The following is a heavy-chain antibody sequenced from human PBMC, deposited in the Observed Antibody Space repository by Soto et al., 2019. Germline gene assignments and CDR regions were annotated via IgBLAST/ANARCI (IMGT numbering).Heavy chain of an antibody. CDR3: ARTPMY. J-gene: IGHJ4*02. CDR2: IYHSGST. V-gene: IGHV4-30-2*01. Sequence: PSETLSLTCAVSGGSISRGGYSWSWIRQPPGKGLEWIGYIYHSGSTYYNPSLKSRVTISIDRSKNQFSLKLSSVTAADTAVYYCARTPMYWGQGTLVTSPQ. CDR1: GGSISRGGYS.